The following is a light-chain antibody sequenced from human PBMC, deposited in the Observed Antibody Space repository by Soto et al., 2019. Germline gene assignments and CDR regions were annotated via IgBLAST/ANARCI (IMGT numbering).Light chain of an antibody. CDR3: SSYTSSSTLDV. V-gene: IGLV2-14*01. CDR1: SSDVGGYNY. CDR2: DVS. Sequence: QSVLTQPASASGSPGQSITISCTGTSSDVGGYNYVSWYQQHPGKAPKLMIYDVSNRPSGVSNRFSGSKSGNTASLTISGLQAEDEADYYCSSYTSSSTLDVSGTGTKVTVL. J-gene: IGLJ1*01.